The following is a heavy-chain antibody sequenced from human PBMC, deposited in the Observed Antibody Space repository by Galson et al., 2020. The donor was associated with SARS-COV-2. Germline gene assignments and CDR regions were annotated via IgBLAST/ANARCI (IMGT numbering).Heavy chain of an antibody. D-gene: IGHD2-15*01. Sequence: SETLSLTCTVSGGSIRSYYWSWIRQPPGKKLEWIGNVYYTGSTQFNPSLKSRVTISIDTSKNQFFLNLNSMTAADTAVYYCARDTPNYGMDVWGHGTTVIVS. CDR3: ARDTPNYGMDV. CDR1: GGSIRSYY. CDR2: VYYTGST. J-gene: IGHJ6*02. V-gene: IGHV4-59*12.